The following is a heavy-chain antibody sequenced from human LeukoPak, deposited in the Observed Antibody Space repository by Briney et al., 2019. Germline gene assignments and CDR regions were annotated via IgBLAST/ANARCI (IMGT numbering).Heavy chain of an antibody. J-gene: IGHJ6*03. Sequence: VASVKVSCKASGYTFTGDYIRWVRQAPGQGIEWMGWINPNSGGTNYAQKFQGRVTMTRDTSISTAYMELSGLKSDDTAVFYCARDNSCSSSSCGNSHMDVWGKGTTVTVSS. V-gene: IGHV1-2*02. CDR1: GYTFTGDY. CDR2: INPNSGGT. D-gene: IGHD2-2*01. CDR3: ARDNSCSSSSCGNSHMDV.